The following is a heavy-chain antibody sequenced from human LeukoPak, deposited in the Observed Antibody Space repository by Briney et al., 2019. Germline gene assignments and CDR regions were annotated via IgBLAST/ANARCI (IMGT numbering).Heavy chain of an antibody. V-gene: IGHV3-23*01. Sequence: GGSLRLSCAASGFTFSSYSMTWVRQAPGKGLEWVSGISGSGDSTHYEDSVKGRFTISRDDSKTTLYLQMNSLRAEDAAVYYCAKGYGSSVYASFDWWGQGTLVTVSS. CDR1: GFTFSSYS. D-gene: IGHD3-22*01. CDR3: AKGYGSSVYASFDW. J-gene: IGHJ4*02. CDR2: ISGSGDST.